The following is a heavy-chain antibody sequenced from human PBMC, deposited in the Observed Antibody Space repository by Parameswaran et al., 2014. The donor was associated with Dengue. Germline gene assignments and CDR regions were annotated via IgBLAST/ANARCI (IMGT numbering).Heavy chain of an antibody. CDR3: AREARSSSSFDY. Sequence: KWIRQPQEGLEWVSYISSSGSTIYYADSVKGRFTISRDNAKNSLYLQMNSLRAEDTAVYYCAREARSSSSFDYWGQGTLVTVSS. D-gene: IGHD6-6*01. J-gene: IGHJ4*02. CDR2: ISSSGSTI. V-gene: IGHV3-48*03.